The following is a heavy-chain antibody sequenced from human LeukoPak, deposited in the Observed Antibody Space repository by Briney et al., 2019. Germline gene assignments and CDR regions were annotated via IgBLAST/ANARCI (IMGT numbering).Heavy chain of an antibody. D-gene: IGHD5-12*01. V-gene: IGHV3-11*04. CDR3: ARVRGGYDWSKGNWFDP. CDR2: ISSSGSTI. Sequence: PGGSLRLSCAASGFTFSDYYMSWIRQAPGKGLEWVSYISSSGSTIYYADSVRGRFTISRDNAKNSLYLQLNSLRAEDTAVYYCARVRGGYDWSKGNWFDPWGQGTLVTVSS. CDR1: GFTFSDYY. J-gene: IGHJ5*02.